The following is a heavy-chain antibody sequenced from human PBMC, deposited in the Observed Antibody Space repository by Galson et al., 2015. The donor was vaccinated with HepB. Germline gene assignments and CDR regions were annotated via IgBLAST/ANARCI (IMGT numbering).Heavy chain of an antibody. Sequence: SVKVSCKASGYTFTSYGITWVRQAPGQGLEWMGWISVYNGNTNYAQKVQGRVTMTTDTSTSTVYMELTSLRSDDTAVYYCARARYSTSPPDYWGQGTLVTVSS. CDR3: ARARYSTSPPDY. D-gene: IGHD1-26*01. CDR1: GYTFTSYG. J-gene: IGHJ4*02. V-gene: IGHV1-18*01. CDR2: ISVYNGNT.